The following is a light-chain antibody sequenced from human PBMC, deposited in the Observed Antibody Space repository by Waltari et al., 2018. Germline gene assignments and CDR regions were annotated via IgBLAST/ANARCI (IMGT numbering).Light chain of an antibody. CDR3: QQNYTLPHT. J-gene: IGKJ2*01. Sequence: IQMTHSPSSVSASVGDTVTITCRASRDIVSWLAWYHQKTGETPHLLLYGANTLRSAVPSRFSGSGFGTEFTITSNSLQPEDFANYYRQQNYTLPHTFGLGTNLEI. CDR1: RDIVSW. CDR2: GAN. V-gene: IGKV1-12*01.